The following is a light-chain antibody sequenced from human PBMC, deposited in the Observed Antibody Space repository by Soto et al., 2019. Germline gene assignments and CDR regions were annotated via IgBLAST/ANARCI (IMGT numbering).Light chain of an antibody. V-gene: IGLV2-14*01. CDR3: MSFTSSSTVV. Sequence: QSALTQPASVSVSPGQSITISCTGTSSDVGAFNYVSWYQQHPGQAPKLMIFEVSNRPSGVSDRFSGSKSGNTASLTISGLQAEDEAGYYCMSFTSSSTVVFGGGTKLTVL. CDR1: SSDVGAFNY. CDR2: EVS. J-gene: IGLJ2*01.